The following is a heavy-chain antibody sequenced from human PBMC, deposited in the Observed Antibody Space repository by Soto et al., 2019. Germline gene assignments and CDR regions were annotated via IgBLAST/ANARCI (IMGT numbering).Heavy chain of an antibody. D-gene: IGHD3-3*01. CDR3: AKDLVVNIIRTEGSRFDY. CDR1: GFTFSSYD. Sequence: EVQLLESGGGLVQPGGSLRLSCAASGFTFSSYDMSWVRQAPGKGLEWVSAISGSGGSTYYADSVKGRFTISRDNSKNTLYLQMNSLRAEDTAVYYCAKDLVVNIIRTEGSRFDYWGQGTLVTVSS. J-gene: IGHJ4*02. CDR2: ISGSGGST. V-gene: IGHV3-23*01.